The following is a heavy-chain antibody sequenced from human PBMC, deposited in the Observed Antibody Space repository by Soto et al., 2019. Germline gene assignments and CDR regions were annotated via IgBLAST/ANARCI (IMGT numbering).Heavy chain of an antibody. Sequence: EVQLVESGGGWIQPGGSLRLSCAASGFTVTSNYMSWVRQAPGKGLEWVSVIYTNGNIYYANSVRGRFTISRDKSKNTVFLQLNSLRAEDTAVYYCARGHDYDSSGGYYFGHWGQGTLVTVS. CDR2: IYTNGNI. V-gene: IGHV3-53*01. J-gene: IGHJ4*02. D-gene: IGHD3-22*01. CDR1: GFTVTSNY. CDR3: ARGHDYDSSGGYYFGH.